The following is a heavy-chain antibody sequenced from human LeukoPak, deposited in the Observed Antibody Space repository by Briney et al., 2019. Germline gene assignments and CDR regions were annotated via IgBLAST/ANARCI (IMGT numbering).Heavy chain of an antibody. V-gene: IGHV4-59*12. J-gene: IGHJ4*02. Sequence: PSETLSLTCTVSGGSISSYYWSWIRQPPGKGLEWIANIYYSGSTNYNPSLKSRVTISVDTSKNQFSLKVTSVTAADTALYYCARGFHWGGYYFDFWGQGSLVTVSS. D-gene: IGHD7-27*01. CDR1: GGSISSYY. CDR3: ARGFHWGGYYFDF. CDR2: IYYSGST.